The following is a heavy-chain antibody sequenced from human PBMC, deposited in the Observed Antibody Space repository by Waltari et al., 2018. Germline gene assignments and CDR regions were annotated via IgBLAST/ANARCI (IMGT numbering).Heavy chain of an antibody. V-gene: IGHV1-8*03. CDR2: MNPNSGNT. J-gene: IGHJ6*03. CDR1: GYTFTSYD. CDR3: ARGAGTYDFWSGYYTGYYYYYYMDV. Sequence: QVQLVQSGAEVKKPGASVKVSCKASGYTFTSYDINWVRQATGQGLEWMGWMNPNSGNTGYAQKFQGRVTITRNTSISTAYMELSSLRSEDTAVYYCARGAGTYDFWSGYYTGYYYYYYMDVWGKGTTVTVSS. D-gene: IGHD3-3*01.